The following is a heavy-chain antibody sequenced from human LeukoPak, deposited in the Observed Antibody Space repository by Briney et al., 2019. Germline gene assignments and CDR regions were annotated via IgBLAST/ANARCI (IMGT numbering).Heavy chain of an antibody. D-gene: IGHD6-13*01. CDR3: ARDSGGIAAPGRYYYYFMDV. V-gene: IGHV3-66*01. J-gene: IGHJ6*03. CDR2: IYSGGST. Sequence: PGGSLRLSCAASEFSVGSNYMTWVRQAPGKGLEWVSLIYSGGSTYYADSVKGRFTISRDNSKNTLFLQMNSLRPDDTAVYYCARDSGGIAAPGRYYYYFMDVWGKGTTVAVSS. CDR1: EFSVGSNY.